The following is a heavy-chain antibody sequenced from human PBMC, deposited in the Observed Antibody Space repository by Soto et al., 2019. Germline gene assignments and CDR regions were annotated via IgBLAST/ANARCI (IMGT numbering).Heavy chain of an antibody. Sequence: QVQLVQSGAEVKKPGASVKVSCKASGYTFSSYGISWVRQAPGQGLEWMGRISAYNGNTNYAQKFQGRVTMTTDTSTRTAYLELRSLRSDDTAVYYCARITILGLPWDSWGQGTLVTVSS. CDR2: ISAYNGNT. CDR3: ARITILGLPWDS. J-gene: IGHJ4*02. V-gene: IGHV1-18*04. D-gene: IGHD3-3*01. CDR1: GYTFSSYG.